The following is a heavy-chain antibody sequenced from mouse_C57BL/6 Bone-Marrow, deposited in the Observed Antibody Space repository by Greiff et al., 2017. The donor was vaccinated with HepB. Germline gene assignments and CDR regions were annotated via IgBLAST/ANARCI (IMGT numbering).Heavy chain of an antibody. Sequence: QVQLKESGPELVKPGASVKISCKASGYAFSSSWMNWVKQRPGKGLEWIGRIYPGDGDTNYNGKFKGKATLTADKSSSTAYMQLSSLTSEDSAVYFCARGTGTGAMDYWGQGTSVTVSS. CDR1: GYAFSSSW. D-gene: IGHD4-1*01. CDR2: IYPGDGDT. J-gene: IGHJ4*01. V-gene: IGHV1-82*01. CDR3: ARGTGTGAMDY.